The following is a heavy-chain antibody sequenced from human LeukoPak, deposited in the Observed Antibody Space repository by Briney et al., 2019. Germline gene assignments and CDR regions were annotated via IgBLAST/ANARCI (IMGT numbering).Heavy chain of an antibody. CDR1: GGSISSYC. J-gene: IGHJ6*03. Sequence: SETLSLTCTVSGGSISSYCWSWIRQPPGKGLEWIGYIYYSGSTNYNPSHKSRVTISVDTSKNQFSLKLSSVTAADTAVYYCARVPSYYSSGWSDYYYYMDVWGKGTTVTVSS. CDR2: IYYSGST. V-gene: IGHV4-59*01. CDR3: ARVPSYYSSGWSDYYYYMDV. D-gene: IGHD6-19*01.